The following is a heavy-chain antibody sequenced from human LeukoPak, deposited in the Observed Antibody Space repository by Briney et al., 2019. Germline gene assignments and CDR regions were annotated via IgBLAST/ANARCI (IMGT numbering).Heavy chain of an antibody. CDR1: GGTFSSYA. CDR2: IIPIFGTA. J-gene: IGHJ3*02. CDR3: ARDGDSSSWYEGRSFDI. D-gene: IGHD6-13*01. Sequence: GASVKVSCKASGGTFSSYAISWVRQAPGQGLEWMGGIIPIFGTANYAQKFQGRVTITADESTSTAYMELSSLRSEDTAVYYCARDGDSSSWYEGRSFDIWGQGTMVTVSS. V-gene: IGHV1-69*13.